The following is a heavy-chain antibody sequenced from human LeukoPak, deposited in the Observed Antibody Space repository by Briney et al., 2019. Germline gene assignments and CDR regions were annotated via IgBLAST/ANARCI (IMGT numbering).Heavy chain of an antibody. D-gene: IGHD5-18*01. J-gene: IGHJ4*02. Sequence: PGGSLRLSCAASGFTFSSYWMSWVRQAPGKGLEWVANIKQDGSEKYYVDSVKGRFTISRDNAKNSLYLQMNSLRAEDTAVYYCARDEDTAMVPAQIDYWGQGTLVTVSS. V-gene: IGHV3-7*01. CDR2: IKQDGSEK. CDR1: GFTFSSYW. CDR3: ARDEDTAMVPAQIDY.